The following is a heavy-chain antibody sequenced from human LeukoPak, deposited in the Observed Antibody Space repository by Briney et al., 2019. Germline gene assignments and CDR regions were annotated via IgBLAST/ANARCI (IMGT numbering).Heavy chain of an antibody. D-gene: IGHD3-9*01. Sequence: SDTLSLTCTVCGGSISSDYWSWIRQPPGKGLEWIGYMYNGGSSKYNPSLKSRVTISAVTSNNQFSLKLRTVTAADTAVYYCARGAIWFDWLGGYHMDVWGKGTTVTVSS. CDR3: ARGAIWFDWLGGYHMDV. CDR2: MYNGGSS. J-gene: IGHJ6*03. V-gene: IGHV4-59*07. CDR1: GGSISSDY.